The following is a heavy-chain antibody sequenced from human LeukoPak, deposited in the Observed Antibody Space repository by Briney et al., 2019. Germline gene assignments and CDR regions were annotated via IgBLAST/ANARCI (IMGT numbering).Heavy chain of an antibody. J-gene: IGHJ5*02. D-gene: IGHD2-2*02. CDR1: GYSFTSYW. V-gene: IGHV5-51*01. CDR2: IYPGDSHT. Sequence: KSGESLKISCKGSGYSFTSYWIGWVRQMPGKGLEWMGIIYPGDSHTRYSPSFQDQLTISVDKSISTAYLQWSSLKASDTAMYYCARGPYAYTSSATLGSYNWFDPWGQGSLVTVSS. CDR3: ARGPYAYTSSATLGSYNWFDP.